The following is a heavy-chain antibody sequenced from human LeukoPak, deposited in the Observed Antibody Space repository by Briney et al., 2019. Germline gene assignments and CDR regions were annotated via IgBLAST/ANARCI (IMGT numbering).Heavy chain of an antibody. CDR1: GFTFSNYG. CDR2: IWYDGNNK. D-gene: IGHD3-10*01. J-gene: IGHJ6*03. V-gene: IGHV3-33*06. Sequence: PGGSLRLSCAASGFTFSNYGMHWVRQAPGKGLEWVAVIWYDGNNKYYADFVKGRFTISRDNSKSILYLQMNSLRVEDTALYYCAKDPMWFGEGDYKYYMDVWGKGTTVTVSS. CDR3: AKDPMWFGEGDYKYYMDV.